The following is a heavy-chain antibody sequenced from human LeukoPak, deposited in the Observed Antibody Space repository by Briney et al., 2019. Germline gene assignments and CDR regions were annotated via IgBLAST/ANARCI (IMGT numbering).Heavy chain of an antibody. V-gene: IGHV3-48*04. CDR2: ICSSGAVI. J-gene: IGHJ6*03. CDR1: GFTFSGYT. Sequence: PGGSLRLSCAASGFTFSGYTMNWVRQAPGKGLEWVSYICSSGAVIQYADSVKGRFTGSRDNPQKALYLQMNNLTAADTAVYFSFPGRTYHYYYMDVWGKGTPVIVSS. CDR3: FPGRTYHYYYMDV.